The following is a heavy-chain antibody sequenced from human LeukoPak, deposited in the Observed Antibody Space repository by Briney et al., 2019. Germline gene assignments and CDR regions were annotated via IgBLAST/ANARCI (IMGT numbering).Heavy chain of an antibody. CDR2: ISGSGGNT. J-gene: IGHJ3*02. V-gene: IGHV3-23*01. D-gene: IGHD6-13*01. CDR1: GFTFSSYA. Sequence: GGSLRLSCAASGFTFSSYAMSWVRQPPGKGLDWVSSISGSGGNTFYADSVKGRFTISRDNSKNTLYLQMNSLRAEDTAVYYCARDWPSEWQHLPDYDAVDIWGQGTMVTVSS. CDR3: ARDWPSEWQHLPDYDAVDI.